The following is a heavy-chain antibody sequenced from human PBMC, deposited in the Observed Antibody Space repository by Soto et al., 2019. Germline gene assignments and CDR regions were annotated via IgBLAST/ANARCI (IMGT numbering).Heavy chain of an antibody. J-gene: IGHJ5*02. D-gene: IGHD4-17*01. CDR2: INHSGST. CDR3: ARGRETVTVLNWFDP. CDR1: GGSFSGYY. Sequence: SETLSLTCAVYGGSFSGYYWSWIRQPPGKGLEWIGEINHSGSTNYNPSLKSRVTISVDTSKNQFSLKLSSVTAADTAVYYCARGRETVTVLNWFDPWGQGTLVTVSS. V-gene: IGHV4-34*01.